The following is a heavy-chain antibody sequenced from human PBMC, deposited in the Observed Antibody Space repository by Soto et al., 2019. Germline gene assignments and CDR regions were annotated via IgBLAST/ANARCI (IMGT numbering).Heavy chain of an antibody. CDR2: ISAYNGNT. Sequence: ASVEVSCKVSGYTFTSYGISWVRQAPGQGLEWMGWISAYNGNTNYAQKVQGRVTMTTDTSTSTAYMELRSLRSDDTAVYYCARALRISAYYYDSSSPKGGYFDYWGQGSLVTVSS. J-gene: IGHJ4*02. CDR3: ARALRISAYYYDSSSPKGGYFDY. V-gene: IGHV1-18*01. CDR1: GYTFTSYG. D-gene: IGHD3-22*01.